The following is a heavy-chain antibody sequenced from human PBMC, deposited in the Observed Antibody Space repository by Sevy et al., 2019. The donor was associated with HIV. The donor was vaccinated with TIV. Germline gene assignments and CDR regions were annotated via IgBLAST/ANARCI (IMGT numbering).Heavy chain of an antibody. CDR2: ISGSGGST. CDR3: AKGTSIVVVPAAMPSYYYYGMDV. Sequence: GGSLRHSCAASGFTFSSYAMSWVRQAPGKGLEWVSAISGSGGSTYYADSVKGRFTISRDNSKNTLYLQMNSLRAEDTAVYYCAKGTSIVVVPAAMPSYYYYGMDVWGQGTTVTVSS. CDR1: GFTFSSYA. V-gene: IGHV3-23*01. D-gene: IGHD2-2*01. J-gene: IGHJ6*02.